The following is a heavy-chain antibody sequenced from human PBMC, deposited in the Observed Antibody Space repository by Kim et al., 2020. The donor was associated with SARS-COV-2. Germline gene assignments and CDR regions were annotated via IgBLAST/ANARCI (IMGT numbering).Heavy chain of an antibody. J-gene: IGHJ6*02. D-gene: IGHD5-18*01. Sequence: GGSLRLSCAASGFTFSSYGMHWVRQAPGKGLEWVAVIWYDGSNKYYADSVKGRFTISRDNSKNTLYLQMNSLRAEDTAVYYCARVGGNSYALDYYYYGMDVWGQGTTVTVSS. CDR1: GFTFSSYG. V-gene: IGHV3-33*01. CDR2: IWYDGSNK. CDR3: ARVGGNSYALDYYYYGMDV.